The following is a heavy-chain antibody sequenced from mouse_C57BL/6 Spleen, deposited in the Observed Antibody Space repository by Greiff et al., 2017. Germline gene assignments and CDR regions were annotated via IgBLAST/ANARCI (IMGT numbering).Heavy chain of an antibody. D-gene: IGHD2-4*01. CDR2: IDPSDSYT. J-gene: IGHJ3*01. CDR1: GYTFTSYW. CDR3: AKGLRWFAY. V-gene: IGHV1-69*01. Sequence: QQSCKASGYTFTSYWMHWVKQRPGQGLEWIGEIDPSDSYTNYNQKFKGKSTLTVDKSSSTAYMQLSSLTSEDSAVYYCAKGLRWFAYWGQGTLVTVSA.